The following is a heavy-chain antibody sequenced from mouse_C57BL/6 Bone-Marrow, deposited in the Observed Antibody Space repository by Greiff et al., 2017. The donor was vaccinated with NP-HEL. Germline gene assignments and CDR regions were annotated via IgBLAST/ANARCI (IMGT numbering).Heavy chain of an antibody. Sequence: VHVKQSGAELVRPGASVKLSCTASGFNIKDDYMHWVKQRPEQGLEWIGWIDPENGDTEYASKFQGKATITADTSSNTAYLQLSSLTSEDTAVYYCTTGDSIFAYGGQGTRVTVSA. CDR2: IDPENGDT. J-gene: IGHJ3*01. D-gene: IGHD2-10*02. CDR1: GFNIKDDY. V-gene: IGHV14-4*01. CDR3: TTGDSIFAY.